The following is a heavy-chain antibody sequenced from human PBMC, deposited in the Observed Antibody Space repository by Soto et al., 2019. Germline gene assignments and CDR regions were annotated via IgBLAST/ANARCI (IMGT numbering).Heavy chain of an antibody. J-gene: IGHJ4*02. CDR2: IIPIFGTA. CDR3: ARDGDPSLEPY. D-gene: IGHD1-1*01. V-gene: IGHV1-69*06. Sequence: GGAVKVSGKAAGGTFSSYAISWGRQAPGQGLEWMGGIIPIFGTANYAQKFQGRVTITADKSTSTAYMELSSLRSEDTAVYYCARDGDPSLEPYWGQGTLVTVSS. CDR1: GGTFSSYA.